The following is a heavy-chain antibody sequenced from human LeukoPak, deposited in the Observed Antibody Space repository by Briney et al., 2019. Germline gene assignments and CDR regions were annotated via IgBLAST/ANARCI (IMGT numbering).Heavy chain of an antibody. J-gene: IGHJ4*02. V-gene: IGHV3-49*04. CDR1: GFTFGDYA. CDR3: TRALYYDFWSGYYPPDY. CDR2: IRSKAYGGTT. D-gene: IGHD3-3*01. Sequence: GGSLRLSCTASGFTFGDYAMSWVRQAPGKGLEWVGFIRSKAYGGTTEYAASVKGRFTISRDDSKSIAYLQMNSLKTEDTAVYYCTRALYYDFWSGYYPPDYWGQGTLVTVSS.